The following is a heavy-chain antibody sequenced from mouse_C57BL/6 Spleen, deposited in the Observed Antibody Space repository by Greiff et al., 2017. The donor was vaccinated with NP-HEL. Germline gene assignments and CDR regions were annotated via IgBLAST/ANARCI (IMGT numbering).Heavy chain of an antibody. D-gene: IGHD1-1*01. CDR1: GYSITSGYY. V-gene: IGHV3-6*01. CDR2: ISYDGSN. Sequence: ESGPGLVKPSQSLSLTCSVTGYSITSGYYWNWIRQFPGNKLEWMGYISYDGSNNYNPSLKNRISITRDTSKNQFFLKLNSVTTEDTATYYCARSLYYDGSGGFAYWGQGTLVTVSA. J-gene: IGHJ3*01. CDR3: ARSLYYDGSGGFAY.